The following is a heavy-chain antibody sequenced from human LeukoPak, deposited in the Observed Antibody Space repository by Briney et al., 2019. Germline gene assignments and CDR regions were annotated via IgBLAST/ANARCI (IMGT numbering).Heavy chain of an antibody. CDR2: ISTDIGNT. J-gene: IGHJ4*02. V-gene: IGHV1-18*01. D-gene: IGHD4-17*01. CDR3: ARDTGEGAGDYARDFDI. CDR1: GYIFTTYG. Sequence: GSVKVSCKASGYIFTTYGISWVRQAPGEGLAWMGWISTDIGNTNFAQKFQGRVTMNTDTSTNTVSIASRNLRSDGTAVYYFARDTGEGAGDYARDFDIGGQGTLVTVPP.